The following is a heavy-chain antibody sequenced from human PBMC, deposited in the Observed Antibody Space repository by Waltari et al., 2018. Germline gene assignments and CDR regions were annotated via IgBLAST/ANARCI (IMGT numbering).Heavy chain of an antibody. Sequence: KGLEWVSYISSSGSTIYYADSVKGRFTISRDNAKNSLYLQMNSLRAEDTAVYYCARMYYDYVWGSYRYKGYFDYWGQGTLVTVSS. D-gene: IGHD3-16*02. J-gene: IGHJ4*02. CDR3: ARMYYDYVWGSYRYKGYFDY. V-gene: IGHV3-48*03. CDR2: ISSSGSTI.